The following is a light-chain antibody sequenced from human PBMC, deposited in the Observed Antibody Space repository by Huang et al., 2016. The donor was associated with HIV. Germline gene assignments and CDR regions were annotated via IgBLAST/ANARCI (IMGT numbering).Light chain of an antibody. V-gene: IGKV3-15*01. Sequence: EVVMTQSPVTLSASPGERATLSCRARQSVSSNLAWYQQKPGQAPRLLLYAASSRATGIPPRFSGGGSGTEFTLTITSLQSEDFAVYYCQQYNNWPPLTFGGGTKVEFK. CDR2: AAS. CDR1: QSVSSN. J-gene: IGKJ4*01. CDR3: QQYNNWPPLT.